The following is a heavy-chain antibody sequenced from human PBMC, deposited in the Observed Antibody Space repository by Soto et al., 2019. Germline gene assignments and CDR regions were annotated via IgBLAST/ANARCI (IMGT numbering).Heavy chain of an antibody. CDR2: ISAFNGDT. J-gene: IGHJ4*02. D-gene: IGHD6-25*01. CDR1: GYTCTSYG. V-gene: IGHV1-18*04. CDR3: AREAGWQRMVPYD. Sequence: QVQLVQSGTEVKKPGASVNVSCKACGYTCTSYGFSWVRQFPGHGLEWLGWISAFNGDTQYAQTMKGRLTVTTDTSTTTVPMELRSLTPADTAVYYCAREAGWQRMVPYDWGQGTLGTVS.